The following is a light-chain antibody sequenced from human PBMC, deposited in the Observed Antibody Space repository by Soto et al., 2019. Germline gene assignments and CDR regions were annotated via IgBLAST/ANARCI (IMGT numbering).Light chain of an antibody. CDR2: GAS. J-gene: IGKJ5*01. CDR1: QSVSGSY. Sequence: EIVLTQSPVTLSLSPGERATLSCRASQSVSGSYLAWYQQKPGQAPRLLIYGASSRATGIPDRFSGSGSGTDFTLTISRLEPEDFAVYYCQQYGSSPLITFGQGTRLEIK. CDR3: QQYGSSPLIT. V-gene: IGKV3-20*01.